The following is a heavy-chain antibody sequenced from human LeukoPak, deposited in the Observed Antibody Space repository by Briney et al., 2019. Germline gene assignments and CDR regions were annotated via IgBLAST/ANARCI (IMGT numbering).Heavy chain of an antibody. CDR2: ISYDGTNK. CDR3: ARDSYSSGWYGWVDY. V-gene: IGHV3-30-3*01. J-gene: IGHJ4*02. Sequence: GSLRLSCAASGFIFSNYAMHWVRQAPGKGLEWVLSISYDGTNKYYADSVKGRFTISRDNSKNTLSLQMNSLRAEDTAEYYCARDSYSSGWYGWVDYWGQGTLVTVSS. D-gene: IGHD6-19*01. CDR1: GFIFSNYA.